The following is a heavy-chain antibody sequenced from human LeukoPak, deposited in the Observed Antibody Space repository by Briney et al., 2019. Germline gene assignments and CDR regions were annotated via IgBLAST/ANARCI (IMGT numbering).Heavy chain of an antibody. J-gene: IGHJ4*02. CDR3: ARGRIQLWSAEGSKFDY. Sequence: ASVKVSCKASGYTFTGYYMHWVRQAPGQGLEWMGWINPDSGGTNYAQKFQGRVTMTRDTSISTAYMELSRLRSDDTAVYYCARGRIQLWSAEGSKFDYWGQGTLVTVSS. CDR1: GYTFTGYY. CDR2: INPDSGGT. D-gene: IGHD5-18*01. V-gene: IGHV1-2*02.